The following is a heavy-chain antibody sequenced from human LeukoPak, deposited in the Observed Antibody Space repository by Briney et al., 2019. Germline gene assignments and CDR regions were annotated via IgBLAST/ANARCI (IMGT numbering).Heavy chain of an antibody. V-gene: IGHV4-30-4*08. Sequence: SQTLSLTCTVSGGSISSGDYYLSWIRQPPGKGLEWIGYIYYSGSTYYNPSLKSRVTISVDTSKNQFSLKLSSVTAADTAVYYCAVDLSSSSPPYYYYMDVWGKGTTVTVSS. D-gene: IGHD6-6*01. J-gene: IGHJ6*03. CDR2: IYYSGST. CDR1: GGSISSGDYY. CDR3: AVDLSSSSPPYYYYMDV.